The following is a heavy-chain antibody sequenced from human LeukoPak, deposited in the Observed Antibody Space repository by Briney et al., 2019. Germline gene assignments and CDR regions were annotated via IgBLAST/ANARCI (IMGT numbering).Heavy chain of an antibody. J-gene: IGHJ4*02. CDR1: GYTFTSYG. CDR2: ISAYNGST. D-gene: IGHD2-15*01. Sequence: ASVKVSCKASGYTFTSYGISWVRQAPGQGLEWMGWISAYNGSTNYVQKLQDRVNMTTDTSTSTAYMELRSLRSDDTAVYYCARTPFLYCSGGSCYSDFWGQGTLVTVSS. CDR3: ARTPFLYCSGGSCYSDF. V-gene: IGHV1-18*01.